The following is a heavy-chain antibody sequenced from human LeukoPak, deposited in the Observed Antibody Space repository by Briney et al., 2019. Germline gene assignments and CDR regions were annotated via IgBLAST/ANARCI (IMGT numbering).Heavy chain of an antibody. CDR3: ARDTLDYFDY. Sequence: SETLSLTCTVSGGSISSYYWSWIRQPPAKGLEWIGFIYYSGNTNYNPSLKSRVTISVDTSKNQFSLKLSSVTAADTAVYYCARDTLDYFDYWGQGTLVTVSS. V-gene: IGHV4-59*01. J-gene: IGHJ4*02. CDR1: GGSISSYY. CDR2: IYYSGNT.